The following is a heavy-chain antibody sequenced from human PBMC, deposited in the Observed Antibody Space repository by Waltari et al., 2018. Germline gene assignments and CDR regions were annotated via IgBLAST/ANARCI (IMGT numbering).Heavy chain of an antibody. D-gene: IGHD3-22*01. J-gene: IGHJ4*02. V-gene: IGHV1-24*01. CDR2: FDPEDGEK. Sequence: QVQLVQSGAEVKKPGASVKVSCKVSGYTLTELSMHWVRQAPGKGLEWMGGFDPEDGEKIYARKFQGRVTRTEDTSTDTAYMELSSLRSEDTAVYYCATDAFDSSGYLADYWGQGTLVTVSS. CDR3: ATDAFDSSGYLADY. CDR1: GYTLTELS.